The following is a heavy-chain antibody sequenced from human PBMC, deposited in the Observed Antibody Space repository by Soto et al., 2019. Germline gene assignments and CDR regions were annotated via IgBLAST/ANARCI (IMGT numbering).Heavy chain of an antibody. V-gene: IGHV3-64*01. CDR3: ARDRVAAAGTFFGWFDP. D-gene: IGHD6-13*01. J-gene: IGHJ5*02. Sequence: EVQLVESGGGLVQPGGSLRLSCAASGFTFSSYAMQWVRQAPGKGLEYVSAISSNGGSTYYANSVKGRFTISRDNSKDTLYLQMGSLRAEDMAVYDCARDRVAAAGTFFGWFDPWGQGTLVTVSS. CDR2: ISSNGGST. CDR1: GFTFSSYA.